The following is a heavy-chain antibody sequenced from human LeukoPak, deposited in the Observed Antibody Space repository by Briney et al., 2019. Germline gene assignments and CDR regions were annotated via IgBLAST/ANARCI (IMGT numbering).Heavy chain of an antibody. CDR2: IYYSGST. Sequence: SETLSLTCTVSGGSISSSNYYWGWIRQPPGKGLEWIGYIYYSGSTNYNPSLKSRVTISVDTSKNQFSLKLSSVTAADTAVYYCAMGVTGWFDPWGQGTLVTVSS. CDR3: AMGVTGWFDP. V-gene: IGHV4-61*05. J-gene: IGHJ5*02. CDR1: GGSISSSNYY. D-gene: IGHD3-16*01.